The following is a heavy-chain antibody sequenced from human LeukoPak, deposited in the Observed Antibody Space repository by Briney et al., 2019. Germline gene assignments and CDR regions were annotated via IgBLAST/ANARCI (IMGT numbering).Heavy chain of an antibody. J-gene: IGHJ5*02. V-gene: IGHV4-31*03. D-gene: IGHD2-8*02. CDR2: IHHTGSA. CDR3: ARRKDDTGEFYNWFDP. Sequence: PSQTLSLTCTVSGGSISHGAYYWGWIRQYPGKGLEWIGHIHHTGSAFYNPSLKSRVTISVDTSTSQFSLNLNSVTVADTAVYYCARRKDDTGEFYNWFDPWGQGTLVTVSS. CDR1: GGSISHGAYY.